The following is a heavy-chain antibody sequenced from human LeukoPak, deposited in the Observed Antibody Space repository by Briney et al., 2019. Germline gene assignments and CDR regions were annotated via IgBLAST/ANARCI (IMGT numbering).Heavy chain of an antibody. V-gene: IGHV3-23*01. D-gene: IGHD6-13*01. CDR3: ARSIAAAAYLDY. J-gene: IGHJ4*02. Sequence: GGSLRLSCAASGFTFSSYAMSWVRQAPGKGLEWVSAISGSGGSTYYADSVKGRFTISRDNSKNTLYLQMNSLRVEDTAVYYCARSIAAAAYLDYWGQGTLVTVSS. CDR1: GFTFSSYA. CDR2: ISGSGGST.